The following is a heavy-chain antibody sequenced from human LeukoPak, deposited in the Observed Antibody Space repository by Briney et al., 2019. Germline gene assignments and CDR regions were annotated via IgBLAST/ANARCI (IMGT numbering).Heavy chain of an antibody. CDR1: GFTLSNYW. CDR3: AREAGTGDY. V-gene: IGHV3-7*01. D-gene: IGHD6-19*01. Sequence: GGSLRLSCAASGFTLSNYWMSWVRQAPGKGLEWVANIKQDGSEKYYVDSVKGRFTISRDNAKNSLYLQMNSLRAEDTAVYYCAREAGTGDYWGQGTLVTVSS. CDR2: IKQDGSEK. J-gene: IGHJ4*02.